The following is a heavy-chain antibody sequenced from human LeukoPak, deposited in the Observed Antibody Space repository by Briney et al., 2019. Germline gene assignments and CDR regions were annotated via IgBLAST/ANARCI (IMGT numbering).Heavy chain of an antibody. V-gene: IGHV3-30*02. CDR3: AKSPRDSSSWANFDY. CDR2: IRYDGSTE. Sequence: GGSLRLSGEVSGFTFSKYGMHWVRQAPGKGLEWVSTIRYDGSTEYYADSVKGRFTISRDNAKDTLYLQMNSLRAEDTAVYYCAKSPRDSSSWANFDYWGQGPLVTVSS. J-gene: IGHJ4*02. D-gene: IGHD6-13*01. CDR1: GFTFSKYG.